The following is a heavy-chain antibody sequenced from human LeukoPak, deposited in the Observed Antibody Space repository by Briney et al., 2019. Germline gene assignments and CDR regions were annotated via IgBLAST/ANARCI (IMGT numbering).Heavy chain of an antibody. CDR2: INPNSGGT. Sequence: GASVKVSCKASGYTFTGYYMHWVRQAPGQGREWMGWINPNSGGTNYAQKFQGRVTMTRDTSISTAYMELSRLRSDDTAVYYCARETYYDFWSGYHHYYYYYMDVWGKGTTVTVSS. D-gene: IGHD3-3*01. CDR3: ARETYYDFWSGYHHYYYYYMDV. CDR1: GYTFTGYY. J-gene: IGHJ6*03. V-gene: IGHV1-2*02.